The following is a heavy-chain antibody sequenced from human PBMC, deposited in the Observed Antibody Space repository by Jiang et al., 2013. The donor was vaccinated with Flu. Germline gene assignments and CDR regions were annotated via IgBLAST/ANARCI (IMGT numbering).Heavy chain of an antibody. D-gene: IGHD5-12*01. CDR3: ARAQKYSGFELPYFDF. CDR2: IYHDGAP. Sequence: EWIGSIYHDGAPTQASLKSRLTISVDTSKSQFSLKLNSVTAADTAVYFCARAQKYSGFELPYFDFWGQGTLVAVSS. J-gene: IGHJ4*02. V-gene: IGHV4-38-2*02.